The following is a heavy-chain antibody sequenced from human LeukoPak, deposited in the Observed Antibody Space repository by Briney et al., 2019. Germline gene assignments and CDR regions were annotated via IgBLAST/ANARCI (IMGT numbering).Heavy chain of an antibody. Sequence: GASVKVSCKASGYTFTSYGISWVRQAPGQGLEWMGWISAYNGNTNYAQKLQGRVTMTTDTSTSTAYMELRSLRSDDTAVYYCARDPNSPSMVYLNNWFDPWGQGTLVTVSS. D-gene: IGHD2-8*01. CDR2: ISAYNGNT. V-gene: IGHV1-18*01. CDR3: ARDPNSPSMVYLNNWFDP. J-gene: IGHJ5*02. CDR1: GYTFTSYG.